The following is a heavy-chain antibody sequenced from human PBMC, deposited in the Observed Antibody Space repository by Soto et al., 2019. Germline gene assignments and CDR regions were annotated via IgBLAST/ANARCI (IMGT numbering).Heavy chain of an antibody. CDR3: ALSSHYGDALY. V-gene: IGHV1-69*06. CDR1: GGTSSTYA. Sequence: QVQLVQSGADVKKPGSSARVSCKASGGTSSTYAVHWVRQAPGQGLEWMGGTIPLYDSPYYARNFQGRFTIAADKSTDTAYTELRSLGYEVTAVYYFALSSHYGDALYWGQGTLVTVSS. J-gene: IGHJ4*02. CDR2: TIPLYDSP. D-gene: IGHD4-17*01.